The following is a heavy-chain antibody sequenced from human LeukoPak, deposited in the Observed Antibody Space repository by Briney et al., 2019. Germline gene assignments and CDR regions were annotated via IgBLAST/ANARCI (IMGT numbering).Heavy chain of an antibody. D-gene: IGHD5-12*01. V-gene: IGHV3-30-3*01. CDR2: ISYDGSNK. J-gene: IGHJ4*02. Sequence: GGSLRLSCAASGFTSSSYAIHWVRQAPGKGLEWVAVISYDGSNKYYADSVKGRFTISRDNSKNTLYLQMNSLRAEDTAVYYCARDAGYSGYEPRHFDYWGQGTLVTVSS. CDR1: GFTSSSYA. CDR3: ARDAGYSGYEPRHFDY.